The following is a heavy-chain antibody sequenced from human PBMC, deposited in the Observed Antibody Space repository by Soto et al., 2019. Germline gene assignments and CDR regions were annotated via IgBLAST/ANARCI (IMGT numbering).Heavy chain of an antibody. D-gene: IGHD3-3*01. CDR1: GGSISSSSYY. CDR2: IYYSGST. J-gene: IGHJ4*02. V-gene: IGHV4-39*01. CDR3: ARLGYYDFAPQVGY. Sequence: SETLSLTCTVSGGSISSSSYYWGWIRQPPGKGLEWIGSIYYSGSTYYNPSLKSRVTISVDTSKNQFSLKLSSVTAADTAVYYCARLGYYDFAPQVGYWGQGTLVTVSS.